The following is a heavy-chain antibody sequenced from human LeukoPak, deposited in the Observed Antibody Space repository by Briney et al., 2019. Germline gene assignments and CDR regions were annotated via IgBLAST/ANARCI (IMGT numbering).Heavy chain of an antibody. V-gene: IGHV3-21*04. CDR2: ISSSSYI. CDR1: GFTFSSYS. Sequence: GGSLRLSCAASGFTFSSYSMNWVRQAPGKGLEWVSSISSSSYIYYADSVKGRFTISRDNAKNSLYLQMNSLRAEDTAVFYCAREPPRERWFESWGQGTLVTVYS. J-gene: IGHJ5*01. CDR3: AREPPRERWFES. D-gene: IGHD1-1*01.